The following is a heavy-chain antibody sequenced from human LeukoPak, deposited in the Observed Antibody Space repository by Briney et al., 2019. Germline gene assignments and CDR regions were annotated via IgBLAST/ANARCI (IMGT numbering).Heavy chain of an antibody. V-gene: IGHV3-23*01. J-gene: IGHJ6*02. CDR1: RFTFSSYA. D-gene: IGHD5-18*01. Sequence: GGSLRLSCEASRFTFSSYAMSWVRQAPGKGLEWVSCISGSGVTTYHADSVKGRFTISRDNSKNTLFLQMNSLRVEDTAVYYCAKGGTRGYSSGYCMDVWGQGTTVTVSS. CDR3: AKGGTRGYSSGYCMDV. CDR2: ISGSGVTT.